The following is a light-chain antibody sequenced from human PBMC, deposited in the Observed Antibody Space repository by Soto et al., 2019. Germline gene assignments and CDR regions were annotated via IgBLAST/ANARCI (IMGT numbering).Light chain of an antibody. J-gene: IGLJ1*01. V-gene: IGLV1-44*01. CDR3: AVWDDSLNGYV. CDR2: SNN. Sequence: QSVLTQPPSAYGTPGQRVTMSCSGSSSNIGSNTVNWYQQLPGAAPKLLIQSNNQRPSGVPDRFSGSQSGTSASLAISGLQSEDEADYYCAVWDDSLNGYVFGTGTKVTVL. CDR1: SSNIGSNT.